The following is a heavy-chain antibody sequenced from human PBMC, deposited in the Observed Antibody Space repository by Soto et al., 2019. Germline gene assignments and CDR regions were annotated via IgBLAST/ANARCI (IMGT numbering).Heavy chain of an antibody. V-gene: IGHV1-18*01. D-gene: IGHD6-13*01. Sequence: QVQLVQSGAEVKKPGASVKVSCKASGYTFTSYGISWVRQAPRQGLEWMGWISAYNGNTNYAQKLQGRVTMTTDTSTSTAYMELRSLRSDDTAVYYCARSRATAAGTYYYYYGMDVWGQGTTVTVSS. J-gene: IGHJ6*02. CDR1: GYTFTSYG. CDR2: ISAYNGNT. CDR3: ARSRATAAGTYYYYYGMDV.